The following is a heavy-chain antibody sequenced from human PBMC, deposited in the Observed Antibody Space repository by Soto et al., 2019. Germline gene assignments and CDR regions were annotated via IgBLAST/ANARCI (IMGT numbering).Heavy chain of an antibody. D-gene: IGHD3-22*01. Sequence: QVELVQSGAEVKKPGSSVKVSCQASEDTFRNYAISWVRQAPGQGLEWMGGIIPIFGTANYAQKFQVRVKITADTSANTVYLELSSLRSEDTAVYYCARTKYDSSAYYYWYLGLWGRGTLVTVSS. CDR2: IIPIFGTA. J-gene: IGHJ2*01. V-gene: IGHV1-69*06. CDR3: ARTKYDSSAYYYWYLGL. CDR1: EDTFRNYA.